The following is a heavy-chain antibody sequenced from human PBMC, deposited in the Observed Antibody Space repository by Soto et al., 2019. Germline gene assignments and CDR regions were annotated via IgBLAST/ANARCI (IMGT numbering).Heavy chain of an antibody. CDR3: ARGTWELGYY. V-gene: IGHV1-24*01. J-gene: IGHJ4*02. D-gene: IGHD1-26*01. Sequence: ASVKVSCKVSGYTLTELSMHWVRQAPGKGLEWMGGFDPEDGETIYAQKLQGRVTMTTDTSTSTAYMELRSLRSDDTAVYYCARGTWELGYYWGQGTLVTVSS. CDR2: FDPEDGET. CDR1: GYTLTELS.